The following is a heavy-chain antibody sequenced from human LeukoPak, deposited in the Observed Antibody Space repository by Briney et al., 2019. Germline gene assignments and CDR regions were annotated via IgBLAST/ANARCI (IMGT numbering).Heavy chain of an antibody. CDR2: ISSSSSYI. Sequence: GSLRLSCAASGFTFSSYAMHWVRQAPGKGLEWVSSISSSSSYIYYADSVKGRFTISRDNAKNSLYLQMNSLRAEDTAVYYCARAAHSSGWYDPFFDYWGQGTLVTVSS. CDR3: ARAAHSSGWYDPFFDY. D-gene: IGHD6-19*01. CDR1: GFTFSSYA. J-gene: IGHJ4*02. V-gene: IGHV3-21*01.